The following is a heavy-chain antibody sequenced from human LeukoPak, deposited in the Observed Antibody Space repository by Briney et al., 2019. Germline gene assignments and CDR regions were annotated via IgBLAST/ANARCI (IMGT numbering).Heavy chain of an antibody. Sequence: PGGSLRLSCAASGFTFSSYSMNWVRQAPGKGLEWVSSISSSSSYIYYADSVKGRFTISRDNAKNSLYLQMNSLRAEDTAVYYCARVKKDGDSELFDYWGQGTLVTVSS. CDR1: GFTFSSYS. CDR3: ARVKKDGDSELFDY. CDR2: ISSSSSYI. J-gene: IGHJ4*02. V-gene: IGHV3-21*01. D-gene: IGHD4-17*01.